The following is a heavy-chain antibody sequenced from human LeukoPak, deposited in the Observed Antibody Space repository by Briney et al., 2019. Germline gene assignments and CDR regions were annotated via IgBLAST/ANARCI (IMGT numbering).Heavy chain of an antibody. D-gene: IGHD6-19*01. CDR1: GGSTSDYY. CDR3: ARPQGWLGTQPFDY. V-gene: IGHV4-59*12. J-gene: IGHJ4*02. CDR2: MYYLGST. Sequence: SETLSLTCTVSGGSTSDYYWGWIRQPPGKGLEVIGYMYYLGSTNYNPSLKSRVTISVDTSKNQFSLKLSSVTAADTAVYYCARPQGWLGTQPFDYWGQGTLVTVSS.